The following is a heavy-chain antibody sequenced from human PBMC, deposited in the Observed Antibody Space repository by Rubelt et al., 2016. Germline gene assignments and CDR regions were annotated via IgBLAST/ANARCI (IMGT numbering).Heavy chain of an antibody. Sequence: GGGLVQPGGSLRLSCAASGFTFSNYPMHWVRQAPGKGPVWVSRINTDGSSTNYADSVKGRFTISRDNAKNTLYLQMNSLRAEDTAVYYCARDQIATAGKWDWGQGTLVTVSS. CDR3: ARDQIATAGKWD. D-gene: IGHD6-13*01. CDR2: INTDGSST. CDR1: GFTFSNYP. V-gene: IGHV3-74*01. J-gene: IGHJ4*02.